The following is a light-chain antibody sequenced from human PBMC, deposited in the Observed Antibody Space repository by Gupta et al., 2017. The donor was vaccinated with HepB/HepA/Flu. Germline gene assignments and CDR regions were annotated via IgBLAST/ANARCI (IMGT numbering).Light chain of an antibody. V-gene: IGKV3-20*01. Sequence: EIVLTQSPGTLSLSPGERATLSCRASQSVSSSYLAWYQQKPGQAPRLLIYGASSRATGIPDRFSGSGSGTDFTLTISRLEPEDFAVYYCQKYDRSRWAFGQGTKVEIK. CDR3: QKYDRSRWA. J-gene: IGKJ1*01. CDR2: GAS. CDR1: QSVSSSY.